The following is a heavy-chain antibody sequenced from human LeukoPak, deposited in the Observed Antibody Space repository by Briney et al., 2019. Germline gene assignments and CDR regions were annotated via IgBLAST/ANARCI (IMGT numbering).Heavy chain of an antibody. V-gene: IGHV3-20*04. Sequence: PGGSLRLSCAASGFTFDDYGMSWVRQAPGKGLEWVSGINWNGGSTGYADSVKGRFTISRDNAKNSLYLQMNSLRAEDTAVYYCAKVGTVAGPFEYYYYYYYMDVWGKGTTVTISS. D-gene: IGHD6-19*01. CDR2: INWNGGST. CDR3: AKVGTVAGPFEYYYYYYYMDV. CDR1: GFTFDDYG. J-gene: IGHJ6*03.